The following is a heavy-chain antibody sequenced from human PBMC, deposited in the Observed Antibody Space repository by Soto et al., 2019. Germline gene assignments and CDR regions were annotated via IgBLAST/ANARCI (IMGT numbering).Heavy chain of an antibody. CDR1: GGTFSSYA. D-gene: IGHD2-21*02. V-gene: IGHV1-69*01. J-gene: IGHJ1*01. Sequence: QVQLVQSGAKVKKPGSSVKVSCKASGGTFSSYAISWVRQAPGQGLEWMGGIIPIFGTANYAQKFQGRVTITADESTSTAYMELSSLRSEDTAVYYCARGHPIAGAVVTSHFQHWGQGTLVTVSS. CDR3: ARGHPIAGAVVTSHFQH. CDR2: IIPIFGTA.